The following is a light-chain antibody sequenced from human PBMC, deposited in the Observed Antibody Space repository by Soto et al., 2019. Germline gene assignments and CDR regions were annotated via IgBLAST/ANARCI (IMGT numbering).Light chain of an antibody. CDR3: QQDGSSAT. CDR1: QIVRSNS. V-gene: IGKV3-20*01. Sequence: EMMLTQSPGTLSLSPGDRATLSCRASQIVRSNSLAWYQQKPGQAPRLLIYGASNRATGIPDRFSGSGSGTDFTLTISRLEPEDFAVYYCQQDGSSATFGQGTKVDIK. CDR2: GAS. J-gene: IGKJ1*01.